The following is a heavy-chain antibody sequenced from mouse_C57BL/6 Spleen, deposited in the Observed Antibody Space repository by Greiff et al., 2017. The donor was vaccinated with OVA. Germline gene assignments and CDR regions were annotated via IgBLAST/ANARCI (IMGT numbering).Heavy chain of an antibody. D-gene: IGHD2-5*01. J-gene: IGHJ3*01. Sequence: QVQLQQSGPELVKPGASVKISCKASGYAFSSSWMNWVKQRPGKGLEWIGRIYPGDGDTNYNGKFKGKATLTAYKSSSTAYMQLSSLTSEDSAVYFCARGDYSNYDFAYWGQGTLVTVSA. CDR2: IYPGDGDT. V-gene: IGHV1-82*01. CDR1: GYAFSSSW. CDR3: ARGDYSNYDFAY.